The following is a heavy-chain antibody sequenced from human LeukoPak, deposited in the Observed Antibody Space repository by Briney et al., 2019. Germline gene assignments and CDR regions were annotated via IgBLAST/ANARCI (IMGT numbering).Heavy chain of an antibody. D-gene: IGHD1-1*01. CDR1: GGSISSYY. Sequence: SETLSLTCTVSGGSISSYYWSWIGQPPGKGLEWIGYIYYSGSTNYNPSLKSRVTISVDTSKNQFSLKLSSVTAADTAVYYCAREIRRNKNWFDPWGQGTLVTVSS. CDR3: AREIRRNKNWFDP. J-gene: IGHJ5*02. CDR2: IYYSGST. V-gene: IGHV4-59*01.